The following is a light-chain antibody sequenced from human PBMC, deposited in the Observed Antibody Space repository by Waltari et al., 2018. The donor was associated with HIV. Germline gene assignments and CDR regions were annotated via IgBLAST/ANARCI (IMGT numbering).Light chain of an antibody. Sequence: NFMLTQAHSVSESPGKTVTISCTRSSGSIASNFVQRYQQRPGSAPTIVIYEDKERPSGVPDRFSGSIDSSSNSASLTISGLKTEDEADYYCQSYDSSNHVVFGGGTELTVL. V-gene: IGLV6-57*03. CDR2: EDK. CDR1: SGSIASNF. CDR3: QSYDSSNHVV. J-gene: IGLJ2*01.